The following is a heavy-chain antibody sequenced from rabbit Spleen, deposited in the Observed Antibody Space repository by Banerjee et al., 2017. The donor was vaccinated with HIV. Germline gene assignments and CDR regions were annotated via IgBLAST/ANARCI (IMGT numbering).Heavy chain of an antibody. V-gene: IGHV1S45*01. J-gene: IGHJ6*01. D-gene: IGHD1-1*01. CDR3: ARDTSSSFSSYGMDL. CDR1: GVSFSSSSY. CDR2: IEADGSGFT. Sequence: QEQLTETGGGLVQPGGSLTLSCTASGVSFSSSSYMCWVRQAPGKGLEWIACIEADGSGFTYFATWAKGRFTCSKTSSTTVTLQMTRLTAADTATYFCARDTSSSFSSYGMDLWGPGTLVTVS.